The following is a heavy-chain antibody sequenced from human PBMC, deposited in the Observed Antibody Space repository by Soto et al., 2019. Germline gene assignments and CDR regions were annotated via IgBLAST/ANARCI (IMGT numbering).Heavy chain of an antibody. CDR3: ARARTVAGNDY. Sequence: QVQLVQSGAEVKKPGASVKVSCKASGYTFTSYDINWVRQATGQGLEWMGWMNPNSGNTGYAQKCQGGXTXTXXTAISTAYMELSSLRSEDTAVYYCARARTVAGNDYWGQGTLVTVSS. D-gene: IGHD6-19*01. J-gene: IGHJ4*02. CDR2: MNPNSGNT. V-gene: IGHV1-8*01. CDR1: GYTFTSYD.